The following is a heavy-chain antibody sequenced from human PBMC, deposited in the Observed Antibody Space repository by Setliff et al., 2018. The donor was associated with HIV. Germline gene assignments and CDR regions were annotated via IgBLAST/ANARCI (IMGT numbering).Heavy chain of an antibody. V-gene: IGHV3-48*01. Sequence: PGGSLRLSCAASGFTFSTYSMNWVRQAPGKGLEWVSYIGSSSSTIYYADSVKGRFTISRDNAKKSLYLQMNSLRAEDTAVYYCATINYDSSGWGQGTLVTVSS. D-gene: IGHD3-22*01. CDR1: GFTFSTYS. J-gene: IGHJ4*02. CDR2: IGSSSSTI. CDR3: ATINYDSSG.